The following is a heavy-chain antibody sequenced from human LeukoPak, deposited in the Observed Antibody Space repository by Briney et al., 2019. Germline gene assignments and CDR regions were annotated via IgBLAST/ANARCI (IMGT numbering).Heavy chain of an antibody. D-gene: IGHD3-22*01. CDR3: ATEYYYDSSGSGFDY. CDR1: GYTFTSYD. Sequence: ASVKVSCKASGYTFTSYDVNWVRQAPGRGLEWMGGFDTEHGETIYAQNFQGKVIMTEDTSTDTAYMELSSLRSEDTAFYYCATEYYYDSSGSGFDYWGQGTLVAVSS. CDR2: FDTEHGET. J-gene: IGHJ4*02. V-gene: IGHV1-24*01.